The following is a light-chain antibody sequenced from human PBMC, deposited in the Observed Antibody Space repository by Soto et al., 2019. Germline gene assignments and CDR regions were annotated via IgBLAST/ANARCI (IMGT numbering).Light chain of an antibody. J-gene: IGLJ1*01. CDR3: SSYTSSNTLYV. V-gene: IGLV2-14*01. CDR1: SSDVGDNNY. CDR2: DVT. Sequence: QSALTQPASVSGSPGQSITISCTGTSSDVGDNNYVSWYQQHPGKAPKLMIYDVTHRPSGISNRFSGSKSGNTASLTISGLQAEDEADYYCSSYTSSNTLYVFGTGTKLTVL.